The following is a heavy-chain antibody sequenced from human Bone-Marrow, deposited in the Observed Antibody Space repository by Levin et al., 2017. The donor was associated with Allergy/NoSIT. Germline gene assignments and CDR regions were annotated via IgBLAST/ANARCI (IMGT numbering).Heavy chain of an antibody. D-gene: IGHD4-17*01. V-gene: IGHV1-69*01. CDR2: IIPVFGTA. CDR3: ARESHDYGRYFDS. J-gene: IGHJ4*02. Sequence: PGGSLRLSCKTSGGTFSSYTINWVRQAPGQGLEWMGGIIPVFGTAKYAQEFQGRVTITADESTTTAYMELSSLRSEDTAVYYCARESHDYGRYFDSWGQGTLVSVSS. CDR1: GGTFSSYT.